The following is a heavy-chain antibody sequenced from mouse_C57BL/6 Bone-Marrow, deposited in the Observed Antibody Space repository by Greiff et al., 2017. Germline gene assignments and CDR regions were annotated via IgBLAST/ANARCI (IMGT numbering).Heavy chain of an antibody. CDR3: ARRRGIYYPSWFAY. V-gene: IGHV1-19*01. CDR1: GYTFTDYY. Sequence: EVKLLESGPVLVKPGASVKMSCKASGYTFTDYYMNWVKQSHGKSLEWIGVINPYNGGTSYNQKFKGKATLTVDKSSSTAYMELNSLTSEDSAVYYCARRRGIYYPSWFAYWGQGTLVTVSA. CDR2: INPYNGGT. J-gene: IGHJ3*01. D-gene: IGHD2-1*01.